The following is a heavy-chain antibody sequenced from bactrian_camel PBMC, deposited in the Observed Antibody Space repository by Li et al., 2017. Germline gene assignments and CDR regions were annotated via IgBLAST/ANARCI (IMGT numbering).Heavy chain of an antibody. Sequence: QVQLVESGGGSVQAGGSLRLSCAASGYTYSRYCMAWFRQAPGKEREGAASIASDGRTNYADSVKGRFTISRDNAKNTLTLQMNNLGPEDTAIYYCAAGYWAVRGGYCGTVRRECGSWGQGTQVTVS. V-gene: IGHV3S6*01. J-gene: IGHJ6*01. D-gene: IGHD2*01. CDR2: IASDGRT. CDR3: AAGYWAVRGGYCGTVRRECGS. CDR1: GYTYSRYC.